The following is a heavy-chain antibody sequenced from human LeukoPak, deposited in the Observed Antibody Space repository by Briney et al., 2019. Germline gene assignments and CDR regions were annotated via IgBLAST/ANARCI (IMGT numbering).Heavy chain of an antibody. J-gene: IGHJ5*02. CDR2: IYYSGST. Sequence: SETLSLTCTVSGGSISSGGYYWSWIRQHPGKGLEWIEYIYYSGSTYYIPSLKSRVTISVDTSKNQFSLKLSSVTAADTAVYYCASQYYDFWSGYNLKWYAGWFDPWGQGTLVTVSS. V-gene: IGHV4-31*03. D-gene: IGHD3-3*01. CDR1: GGSISSGGYY. CDR3: ASQYYDFWSGYNLKWYAGWFDP.